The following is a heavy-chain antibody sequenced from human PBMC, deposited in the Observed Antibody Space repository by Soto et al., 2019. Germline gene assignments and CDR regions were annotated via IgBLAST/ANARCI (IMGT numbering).Heavy chain of an antibody. Sequence: GGSLRLSCAASGFTFSSYAMSWVRQAPGKGLEWVSAISGSGGSTYYADSVKGRFTISRDNSKNTLYLQMNSLRAEDTAVYYCAKDNDYIWGSYRPSYYMDVWGKGTTVTVSS. J-gene: IGHJ6*03. CDR3: AKDNDYIWGSYRPSYYMDV. CDR1: GFTFSSYA. D-gene: IGHD3-16*02. V-gene: IGHV3-23*01. CDR2: ISGSGGST.